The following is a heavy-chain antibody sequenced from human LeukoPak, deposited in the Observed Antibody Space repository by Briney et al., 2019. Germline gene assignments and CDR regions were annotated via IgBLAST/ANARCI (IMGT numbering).Heavy chain of an antibody. V-gene: IGHV4-59*08. CDR3: ARHEGSYLDKSGYTFDC. J-gene: IGHJ4*02. CDR1: GGSISSYY. D-gene: IGHD3-22*01. CDR2: ISYSGST. Sequence: SETLSLTCTVSGGSISSYYWSWIRQPPGKGLEWIGYISYSGSTNYNPSLKSRVTISVDTSKNQFSLKMSSVTAADRAVYYCARHEGSYLDKSGYTFDCWGQGTLVTVSS.